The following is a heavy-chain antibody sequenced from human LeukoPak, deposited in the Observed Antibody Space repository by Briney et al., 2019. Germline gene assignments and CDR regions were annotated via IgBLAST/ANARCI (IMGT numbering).Heavy chain of an antibody. CDR3: ARDQNPYTSQGAFDI. D-gene: IGHD3-16*01. V-gene: IGHV3-21*01. J-gene: IGHJ3*02. CDR2: ISSSSSYI. CDR1: GFTFSSYS. Sequence: GGSLRLSCAAPGFTFSSYSMNWVRQAPGKGLEWVSSISSSSSYIYYADSVKGRFTVSRDNAKNSLYLQMNSLRAEDTAVYYCARDQNPYTSQGAFDIWGQGTMVTVSS.